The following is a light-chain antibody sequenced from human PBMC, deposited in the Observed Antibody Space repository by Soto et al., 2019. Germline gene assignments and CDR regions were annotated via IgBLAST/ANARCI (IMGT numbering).Light chain of an antibody. V-gene: IGLV2-14*03. Sequence: QSVLTQPPSVSGSPGQSIAISCTGTSSDVGGYSSVSWYQHHPGKAPKLVIYDVSNRPSGVSKRFSGSKSGNTASLTISGLQAEDEADYYCSSYTSSSTRVFGGGTKLTVL. CDR1: SSDVGGYSS. CDR2: DVS. CDR3: SSYTSSSTRV. J-gene: IGLJ2*01.